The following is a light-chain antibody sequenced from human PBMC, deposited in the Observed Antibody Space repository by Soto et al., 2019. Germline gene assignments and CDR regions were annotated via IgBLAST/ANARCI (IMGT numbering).Light chain of an antibody. CDR3: LHDYFYPLT. CDR1: QSIKKS. J-gene: IGKJ4*01. CDR2: AAS. V-gene: IGKV1-39*01. Sequence: DVQMTQSPSSLSASVGDRVSITCRASQSIKKSLNWYQQKPGKAPKLLIYAASNLQSGVPSRFSGSGSGTDFTLTITGLQPEDSGTYYCLHDYFYPLTFGGGTKVEIK.